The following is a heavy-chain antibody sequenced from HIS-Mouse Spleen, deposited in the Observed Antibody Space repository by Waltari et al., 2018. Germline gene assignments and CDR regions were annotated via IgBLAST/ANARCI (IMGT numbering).Heavy chain of an antibody. D-gene: IGHD1-7*01. J-gene: IGHJ4*02. Sequence: QVQLQQWGAGLLKPSETLSLTCAVYGGSFSGYYWSWIRQPPGKGLEWIGEINHSGSTNYSPSLKSGVTISVDTSKNQFSLKPSSVTAADTAVYYCAGYNWNYGTDYWGQGTLVTVSS. CDR3: AGYNWNYGTDY. CDR1: GGSFSGYY. CDR2: INHSGST. V-gene: IGHV4-34*01.